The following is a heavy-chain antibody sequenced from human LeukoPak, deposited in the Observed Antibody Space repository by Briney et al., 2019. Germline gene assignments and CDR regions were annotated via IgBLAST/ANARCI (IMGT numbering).Heavy chain of an antibody. CDR1: GYTFTRYY. V-gene: IGHV1-2*02. CDR2: INPNSGGT. J-gene: IGHJ5*02. CDR3: ARERKGIAVAGTVDWFDH. Sequence: ASVKVSCKASGYTFTRYYMHWVRQAPGQGLEWMGWINPNSGGTNYAQKFQGRVTMTRDTSISTAYMELSRLRSDDTAVYYCARERKGIAVAGTVDWFDHWGQGTLVTVSS. D-gene: IGHD6-19*01.